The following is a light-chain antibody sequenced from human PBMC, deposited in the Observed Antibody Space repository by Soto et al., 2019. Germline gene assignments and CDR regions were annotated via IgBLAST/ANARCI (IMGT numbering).Light chain of an antibody. Sequence: SYELTQPPSVSVAPGQTARITCAENNIGSKSVHWYQQKPGQAPVLVVYDDFDRPSGIPERLSGSNSANTATLTISRVEAGDEADYYCQVWDSSSDLRVFGGGTKVTVL. CDR1: NIGSKS. V-gene: IGLV3-21*02. CDR3: QVWDSSSDLRV. J-gene: IGLJ3*02. CDR2: DDF.